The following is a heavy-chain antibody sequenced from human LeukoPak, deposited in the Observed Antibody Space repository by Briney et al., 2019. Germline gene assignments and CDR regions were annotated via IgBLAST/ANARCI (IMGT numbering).Heavy chain of an antibody. CDR2: INPSGGST. CDR1: GYTFTSYY. CDR3: ARDIGGSGSLAYYYYMDV. D-gene: IGHD3-10*01. V-gene: IGHV1-46*01. J-gene: IGHJ6*03. Sequence: VASVKVSCKASGYTFTSYYMHWVRQAPGQGLEWMGIINPSGGSTSYAQKFQGRVTMTRGTSTSTVYMELSSLRSEDTAVYYCARDIGGSGSLAYYYYMDVWGKGTTVTVSS.